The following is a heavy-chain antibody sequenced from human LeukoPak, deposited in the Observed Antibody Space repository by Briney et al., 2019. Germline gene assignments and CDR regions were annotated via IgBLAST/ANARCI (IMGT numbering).Heavy chain of an antibody. CDR1: GGSISSGDYY. J-gene: IGHJ5*02. CDR2: IYYSGST. D-gene: IGHD3-22*01. CDR3: ARNGYYYDSSGYYEGGWFDP. Sequence: PSQTLSLTXTVSGGSISSGDYYWSWIRQPPGKGLEWIGYIYYSGSTYYNPSLKSRVTISVDTSKNQFSLKLSSVTAADTAVYYCARNGYYYDSSGYYEGGWFDPWGQGTLVTVSS. V-gene: IGHV4-30-4*08.